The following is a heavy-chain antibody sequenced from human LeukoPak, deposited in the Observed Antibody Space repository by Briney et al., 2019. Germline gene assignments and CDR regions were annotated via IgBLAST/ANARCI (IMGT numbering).Heavy chain of an antibody. D-gene: IGHD3-22*01. V-gene: IGHV1-69*02. Sequence: VKVSCKASGDTFIPYTFSWVRQAPGQGLEWMGRIIPSLDISNYAQKFQGRVTLSADKATTTTYMELTSLRSEDTAIYYCARGYDSSRRGAFDIWGQGTMVTVSS. CDR2: IIPSLDIS. J-gene: IGHJ3*02. CDR3: ARGYDSSRRGAFDI. CDR1: GDTFIPYT.